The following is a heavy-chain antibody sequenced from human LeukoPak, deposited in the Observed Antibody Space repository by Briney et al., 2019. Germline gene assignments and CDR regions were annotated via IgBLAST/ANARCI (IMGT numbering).Heavy chain of an antibody. Sequence: GGSLRLSCAASGFTFRTYAMNWVRQAPGKGLEWVSTISGSGGSTFYADSVKGRFTSSRDNSKNTLYLQMNSLRPEDTAVYYCAKDSSVWVVGAISFFDYWGQGTLVTVSS. CDR2: ISGSGGST. J-gene: IGHJ4*02. D-gene: IGHD1-26*01. CDR3: AKDSSVWVVGAISFFDY. V-gene: IGHV3-23*01. CDR1: GFTFRTYA.